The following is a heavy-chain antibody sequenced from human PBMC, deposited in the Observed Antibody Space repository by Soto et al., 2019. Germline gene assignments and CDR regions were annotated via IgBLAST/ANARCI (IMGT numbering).Heavy chain of an antibody. D-gene: IGHD3-10*01. Sequence: EVQLVESGGGLVKPGGSLRLSGAASGFTFSNAWMSWVREAPGKGLEWVGRIKSKTDGGTTDYAAPVKGRFTISRDDSKNTLYLQMNSLKTEDTAVYYCTTDLITKVNYGMDVWGQGTTVTVSS. CDR3: TTDLITKVNYGMDV. CDR1: GFTFSNAW. CDR2: IKSKTDGGTT. V-gene: IGHV3-15*01. J-gene: IGHJ6*02.